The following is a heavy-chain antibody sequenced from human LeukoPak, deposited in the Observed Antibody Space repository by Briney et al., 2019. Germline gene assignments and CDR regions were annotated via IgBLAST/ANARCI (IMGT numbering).Heavy chain of an antibody. V-gene: IGHV1-69*13. Sequence: SVKVSCKASGGTFSSYATSWVRQAPGQGLEWMGGIIPIFGTTNYAQKFQGRVTITADESTSTAYMELSSLRSEDTAVYYCARDYGDYAFTFDPWGQGTLVTVSS. CDR2: IIPIFGTT. CDR1: GGTFSSYA. CDR3: ARDYGDYAFTFDP. J-gene: IGHJ5*02. D-gene: IGHD4-17*01.